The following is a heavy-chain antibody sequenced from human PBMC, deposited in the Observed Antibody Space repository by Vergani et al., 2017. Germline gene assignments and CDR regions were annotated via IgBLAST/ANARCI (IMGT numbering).Heavy chain of an antibody. Sequence: QVQLVESGGGVVQPGRSLRLSCAASGFTFSSYAMHWVRQAPGKGLEWVAVISYDGSNKYYAYSVKGRFTISRDNSKNTLYLQMNSLRAEDTAVYYCARVAIGATEGYYYYYMDGWGKGTTVTVSS. V-gene: IGHV3-30-3*01. J-gene: IGHJ6*03. D-gene: IGHD5-12*01. CDR3: ARVAIGATEGYYYYYMDG. CDR2: ISYDGSNK. CDR1: GFTFSSYA.